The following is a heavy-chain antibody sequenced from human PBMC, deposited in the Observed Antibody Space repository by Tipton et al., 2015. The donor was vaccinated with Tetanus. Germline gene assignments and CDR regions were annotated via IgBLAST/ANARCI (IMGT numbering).Heavy chain of an antibody. CDR1: GFIFSSYG. D-gene: IGHD2-15*01. CDR3: AREADCSGGSCFSGDFDN. Sequence: SLRLSCAASGFIFSSYGIHWVRQAPGKGLEWVAVSWYDGTDKYYADSGKGRFTISRDNSKNTLYLQMNSLRAEDTAVYYCAREADCSGGSCFSGDFDNWGQGTQVTVSS. J-gene: IGHJ4*02. CDR2: SWYDGTDK. V-gene: IGHV3-33*01.